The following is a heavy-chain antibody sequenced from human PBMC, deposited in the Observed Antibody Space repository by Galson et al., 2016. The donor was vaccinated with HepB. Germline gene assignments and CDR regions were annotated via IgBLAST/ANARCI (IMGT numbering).Heavy chain of an antibody. J-gene: IGHJ5*02. CDR1: GFMFSSYW. CDR3: ARRTVVPTAGNWFDP. CDR2: INHSGTI. V-gene: IGHV4-4*02. D-gene: IGHD2-2*01. Sequence: SLRLSCAASGFMFSSYWMSWVRQAPGKGLEWIGEINHSGTINYNPSLKSRVTISVDTSKSQFSLNLGSVTAADTAVYYCARRTVVPTAGNWFDPWGQGTLVTVSS.